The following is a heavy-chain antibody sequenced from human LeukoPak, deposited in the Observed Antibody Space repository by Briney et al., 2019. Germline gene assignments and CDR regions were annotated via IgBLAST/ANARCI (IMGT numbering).Heavy chain of an antibody. CDR2: ISGSGGST. CDR1: GFTFSSYA. D-gene: IGHD3-10*01. J-gene: IGHJ6*02. Sequence: GGSLRLSCAASGFTFSSYAMSWVRQAPGKGLEWVSPISGSGGSTYYADSVKGRFTISRDNSKNTLYLQMNSLRAEDTAVYYCARDLHYGSGSWGYGMDVWGQGSTVTVSS. CDR3: ARDLHYGSGSWGYGMDV. V-gene: IGHV3-23*01.